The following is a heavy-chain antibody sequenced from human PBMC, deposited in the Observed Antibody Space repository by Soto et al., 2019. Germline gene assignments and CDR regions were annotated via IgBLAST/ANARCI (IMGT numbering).Heavy chain of an antibody. D-gene: IGHD1-26*01. CDR1: GFTFSSYA. CDR2: ISYDGSNK. V-gene: IGHV3-30-3*01. Sequence: QVQLVESGGGVVQPGRSLRLSCAASGFTFSSYAMHWVRQAPGKGLEWVAVISYDGSNKYYADFVKGRFTISRDNSKNTLYLQMNSLRAEDTAVYYCARDSGGARVFWYFDLWGRGTLVTVSS. CDR3: ARDSGGARVFWYFDL. J-gene: IGHJ2*01.